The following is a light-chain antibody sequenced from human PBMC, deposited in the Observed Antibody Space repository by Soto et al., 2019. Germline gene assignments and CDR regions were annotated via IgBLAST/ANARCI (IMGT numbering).Light chain of an antibody. J-gene: IGLJ3*02. CDR2: EVT. CDR1: SSDVGGYNY. Sequence: QSVLTQPPSASRSPGQSFTISCTGTSSDVGGYNYVSWYQQYPGRAPKLMIYEVTKRPSGVPDRFSGSKSGNTASLTVSGLQAEDEADYYCSSYAASNNFYFVFGGGTKVTVL. CDR3: SSYAASNNFYFV. V-gene: IGLV2-8*02.